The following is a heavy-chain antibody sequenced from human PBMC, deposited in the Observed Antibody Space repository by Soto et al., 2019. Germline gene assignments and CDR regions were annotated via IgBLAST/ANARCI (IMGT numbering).Heavy chain of an antibody. CDR2: IYWNDEK. V-gene: IGHV2-5*01. Sequence: SGPTLVNPTPPLTLTCTFSGFSLTTSGVGVGWIRQPPGKALEWLALIYWNDEKRYSPSLKSRLTITKDTSRNQVVLTMTNMDPVDTATYYCAHRLRWLANFDYWGQGTLVTVSS. CDR1: GFSLTTSGVG. J-gene: IGHJ4*02. CDR3: AHRLRWLANFDY. D-gene: IGHD6-19*01.